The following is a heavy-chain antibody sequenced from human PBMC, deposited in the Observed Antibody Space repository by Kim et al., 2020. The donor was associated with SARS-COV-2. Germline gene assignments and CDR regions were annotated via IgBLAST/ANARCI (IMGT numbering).Heavy chain of an antibody. V-gene: IGHV1-46*01. Sequence: ASVKVSCKASGYTFTSYYMHWVRQAPGQGLEWMGIINPSGGSTSYAQKFQGRVTMTRDTSTSTVYMELSSLRSEDTAVYYCARDTPRGVDTAQFGFDPWGQGTLVTVSS. CDR3: ARDTPRGVDTAQFGFDP. D-gene: IGHD5-18*01. CDR2: INPSGGST. J-gene: IGHJ5*02. CDR1: GYTFTSYY.